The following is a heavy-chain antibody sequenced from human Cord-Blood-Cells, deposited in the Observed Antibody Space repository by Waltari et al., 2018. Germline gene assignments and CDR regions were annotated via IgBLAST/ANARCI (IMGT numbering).Heavy chain of an antibody. CDR2: IFYSGSN. V-gene: IGHV4-39*01. J-gene: IGHJ4*02. D-gene: IGHD6-13*01. Sequence: QLQLQESGPGLVKPSETLSLTCTFSGGSISSSSYYWGWIRQPPEKGLEVIGSIFYSGSNYYNPALTSRVTISVDTSKNQFSLKLSSVTAADTAVYYCATPFIAAAGTGPFDYWGQGTLVTVSS. CDR3: ATPFIAAAGTGPFDY. CDR1: GGSISSSSYY.